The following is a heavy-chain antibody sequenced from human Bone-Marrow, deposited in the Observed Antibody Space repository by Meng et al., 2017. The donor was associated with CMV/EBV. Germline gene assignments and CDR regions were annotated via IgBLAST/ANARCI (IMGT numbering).Heavy chain of an antibody. Sequence: GESLKISCAASGFTFSDYYMSWIRQAPGKGLEWVSYISSSGSTIYYADSVKGRFTISRDNAKNSLYLQMNSLRAEDTAVYYCARMHYRTGAGLNLYYYYGMDVWGQGTTVNVAS. J-gene: IGHJ6*02. D-gene: IGHD1-14*01. CDR3: ARMHYRTGAGLNLYYYYGMDV. CDR1: GFTFSDYY. V-gene: IGHV3-11*01. CDR2: ISSSGSTI.